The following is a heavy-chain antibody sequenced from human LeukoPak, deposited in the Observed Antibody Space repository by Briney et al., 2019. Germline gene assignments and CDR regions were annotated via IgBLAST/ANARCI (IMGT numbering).Heavy chain of an antibody. V-gene: IGHV4-38-2*01. J-gene: IGHJ3*02. CDR2: IYHSGST. CDR3: ARHPQGYCSSTSCENDAFDI. Sequence: SETLSLTCAVSGYSISSGYYWGWIRQPPGKGLEWIGSIYHSGSTYYNPSLKSRVTISVDTSKNQFSLMLSYVTAADTAVYYCARHPQGYCSSTSCENDAFDIWGQGTMVTVSS. D-gene: IGHD2-2*01. CDR1: GYSISSGYY.